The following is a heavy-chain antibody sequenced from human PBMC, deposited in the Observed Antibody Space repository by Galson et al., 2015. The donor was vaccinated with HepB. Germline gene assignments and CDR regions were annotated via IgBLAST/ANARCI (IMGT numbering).Heavy chain of an antibody. CDR3: AGDGGYDYVWGSYPDY. J-gene: IGHJ4*02. D-gene: IGHD3-16*02. CDR2: IYYSGST. V-gene: IGHV4-31*03. Sequence: TLSLTCTVSGGSISSGGYYWSWIRQHPGKGLEWIGYIYYSGSTYYNPSLKSRVTISVDTSKNQFSLKLSSVTAADTAVYYCAGDGGYDYVWGSYPDYWGQGTLVTVSS. CDR1: GGSISSGGYY.